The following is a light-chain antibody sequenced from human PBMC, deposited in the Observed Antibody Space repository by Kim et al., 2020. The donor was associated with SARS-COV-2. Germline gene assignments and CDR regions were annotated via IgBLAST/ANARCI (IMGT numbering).Light chain of an antibody. V-gene: IGKV3-11*01. J-gene: IGKJ4*01. CDR3: QQRSHWPPKVT. Sequence: EIVLTQSPATLSLSPGERATLSCRASQSVSSYLAWYQQKPGQAPRLLIYDASNRATGIPARFSGSGSGTDFTLTISSLEPEDFAVYYCQQRSHWPPKVTFGGGTKV. CDR1: QSVSSY. CDR2: DAS.